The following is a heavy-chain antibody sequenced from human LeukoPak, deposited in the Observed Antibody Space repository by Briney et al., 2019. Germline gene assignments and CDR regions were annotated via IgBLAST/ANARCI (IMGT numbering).Heavy chain of an antibody. D-gene: IGHD4-17*01. CDR1: GYTFTSYA. CDR2: IIPIFGTA. Sequence: SVKVSCKASGYTFTSYAISWVRQAPGQGLEWMGGIIPIFGTANYAQKFQGRVTITADESTSTAYMELSSLRSEDTAVYYCARDFDPADYGDYTPYGMDVWGQGTTVTVSS. CDR3: ARDFDPADYGDYTPYGMDV. J-gene: IGHJ6*02. V-gene: IGHV1-69*13.